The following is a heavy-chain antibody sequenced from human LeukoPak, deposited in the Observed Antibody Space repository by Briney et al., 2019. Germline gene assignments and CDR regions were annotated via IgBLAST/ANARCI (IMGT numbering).Heavy chain of an antibody. D-gene: IGHD3-22*01. J-gene: IGHJ3*02. CDR1: GGSISSGGYY. CDR2: IYYSGST. Sequence: PSETLSLTCTVSGGSISSGGYYWSWIRQHPGKGLEWIGYIYYSGSTYYNPSLKSRVTISVDTSKNQFSLKLSSVTAADTAVYYCARVYRGDYYDSSPPDAFDIWGQGTMVTVSS. V-gene: IGHV4-31*03. CDR3: ARVYRGDYYDSSPPDAFDI.